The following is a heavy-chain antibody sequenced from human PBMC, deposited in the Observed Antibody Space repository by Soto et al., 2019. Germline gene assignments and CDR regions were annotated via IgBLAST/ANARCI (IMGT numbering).Heavy chain of an antibody. CDR2: IDGSGRIT. CDR1: GFTFGTTD. J-gene: IGHJ5*02. Sequence: QLLQSGGGLVQPGGSLTLSCAASGFTFGTTDMSWVRQAPGEGLEGVSTIDGSGRITYYADSVKGRFTISRDNSRNTVYLQMNSLRGDDTALYYCVKNSGWFNTWGQGALVTVSS. CDR3: VKNSGWFNT. V-gene: IGHV3-23*01. D-gene: IGHD3-10*01.